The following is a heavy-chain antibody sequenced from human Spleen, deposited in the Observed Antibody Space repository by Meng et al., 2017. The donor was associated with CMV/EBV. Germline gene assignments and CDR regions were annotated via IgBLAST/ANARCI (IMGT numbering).Heavy chain of an antibody. Sequence: GGSLRLSCTASGFTFSNYAMSWVRQAPGKGLEWVSSISSSGSYIYYADSVKGRFTISRDNAKNSLYLQMNSLRAEDTAVYYCPRDLGSEGDYWGQGTLVTVSS. CDR2: ISSSGSYI. V-gene: IGHV3-21*01. CDR1: GFTFSNYA. J-gene: IGHJ4*02. CDR3: PRDLGSEGDY.